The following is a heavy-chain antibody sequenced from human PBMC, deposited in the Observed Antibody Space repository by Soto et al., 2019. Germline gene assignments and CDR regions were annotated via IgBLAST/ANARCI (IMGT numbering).Heavy chain of an antibody. CDR2: ISDYNGNT. CDR1: GYTFTSYG. Sequence: ASVKVSCKGSGYTFTSYGISWVRQAPGQGLEGMGWISDYNGNTNYAQKLKGRVTMTTDTSTSTAYVEMRSLRSDDTAVYYCARDLFRGQNDIYGSGSYDWFDPWGQGTLVTVSS. V-gene: IGHV1-18*01. J-gene: IGHJ5*02. D-gene: IGHD3-10*01. CDR3: ARDLFRGQNDIYGSGSYDWFDP.